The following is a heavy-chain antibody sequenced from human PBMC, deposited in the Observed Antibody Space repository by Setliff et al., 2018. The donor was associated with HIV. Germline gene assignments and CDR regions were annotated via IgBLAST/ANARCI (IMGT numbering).Heavy chain of an antibody. V-gene: IGHV4-59*11. Sequence: PSETLSLTCTVSGGSISSHYWSWIRQPPVKGLEWIGYIYYSGSTNYNPSLKSRVTISVDTSRNQFSLKLSSVTAADTAVYYCARGCGSSWGGNYYYYYMGVWGKGTTVTVSS. CDR1: GGSISSHY. J-gene: IGHJ6*03. D-gene: IGHD6-13*01. CDR3: ARGCGSSWGGNYYYYYMGV. CDR2: IYYSGST.